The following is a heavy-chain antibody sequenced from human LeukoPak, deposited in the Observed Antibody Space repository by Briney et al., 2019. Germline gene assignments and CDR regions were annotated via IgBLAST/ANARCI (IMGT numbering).Heavy chain of an antibody. CDR1: IGSISSSKW. CDR3: ASAENWGPFDY. Sequence: SETLSLTCSVSIGSISSSKWWSWVRQSPVKGLEWIGEIYLYGTTNYNPSFTSRVTMSVDRSRNQFSLKLTSVTAADTAVYYCASAENWGPFDYWGQGTLVTVSS. D-gene: IGHD7-27*01. CDR2: IYLYGTT. V-gene: IGHV4-4*02. J-gene: IGHJ4*02.